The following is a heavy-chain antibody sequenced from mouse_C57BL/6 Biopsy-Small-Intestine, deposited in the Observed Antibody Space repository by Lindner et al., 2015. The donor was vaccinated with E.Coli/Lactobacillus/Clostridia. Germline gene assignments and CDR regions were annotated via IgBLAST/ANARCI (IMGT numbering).Heavy chain of an antibody. CDR3: AMSSPQIVSGLDV. J-gene: IGHJ1*01. CDR2: NILGNGNT. V-gene: IGHV1S18*01. Sequence: SVKVSCKASGFTFSPSTIHWLRQARGQRLEWVGWNILGNGNTNYAQKFQGRIRFTRDMSTSTAYMEVSSLRSEDTAVYYCAMSSPQIVSGLDVWGQGTTVTVSS. D-gene: IGHD1-1*01. CDR1: GFTFSPST.